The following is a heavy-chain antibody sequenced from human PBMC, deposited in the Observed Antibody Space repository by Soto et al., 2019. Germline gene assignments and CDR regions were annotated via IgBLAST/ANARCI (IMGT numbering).Heavy chain of an antibody. V-gene: IGHV1-2*02. Sequence: ASVKVSCKASGYTFTGYYVHWVRQAPGQGLEWMGWINPNSGDTYLAQRFQGRVTMNRDTSIGTAYMELRGLTSDDTAEYYCAKGGAIVAAGTRVYLYNAMDVWGQGTTVTRLL. CDR3: AKGGAIVAAGTRVYLYNAMDV. J-gene: IGHJ6*02. CDR2: INPNSGDT. D-gene: IGHD1-26*01. CDR1: GYTFTGYY.